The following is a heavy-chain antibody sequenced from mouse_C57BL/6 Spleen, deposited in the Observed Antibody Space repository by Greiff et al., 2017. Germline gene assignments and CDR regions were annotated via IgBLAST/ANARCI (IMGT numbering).Heavy chain of an antibody. V-gene: IGHV1-22*01. J-gene: IGHJ3*01. CDR1: GYTFTDYN. CDR2: INPNNGGT. CDR3: ASYDGYYSGFAY. D-gene: IGHD2-3*01. Sequence: EVQLQQSGPELVKPGASVKMSCTASGYTFTDYNMHWVKQSHGKSLEWIGYINPNNGGTSYNQKFKGKATLTVNKSSSTAYMELRSLTSEDSAVYYCASYDGYYSGFAYWGQGTLVTVSA.